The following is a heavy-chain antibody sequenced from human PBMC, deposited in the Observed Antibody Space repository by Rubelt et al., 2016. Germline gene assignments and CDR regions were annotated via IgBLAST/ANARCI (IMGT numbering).Heavy chain of an antibody. CDR2: YSGST. CDR3: AGAVDTAMVRCFDY. D-gene: IGHD5-18*01. J-gene: IGHJ4*02. V-gene: IGHV4-39*07. Sequence: YSGSTYYNPSLKSRVTISVDTSKNQFSLKLSSVTAADTAVYYCAGAVDTAMVRCFDYWGQGTLVTVSS.